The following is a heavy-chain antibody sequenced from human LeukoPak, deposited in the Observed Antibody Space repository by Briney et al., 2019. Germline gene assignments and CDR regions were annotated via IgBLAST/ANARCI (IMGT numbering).Heavy chain of an antibody. D-gene: IGHD4-11*01. CDR1: GFTFGSYA. CDR3: AKAVSYDYTNWGSAQFDY. Sequence: GGSLRLSCAASGFTFGSYAMTWVRQASGKGLEWVSGIGGGGGATYYADSVNGRFTISRDDSTSALYLQMNSLRAEDTALYYCAKAVSYDYTNWGSAQFDYWGQGTLVTVSS. J-gene: IGHJ4*02. CDR2: IGGGGGAT. V-gene: IGHV3-23*01.